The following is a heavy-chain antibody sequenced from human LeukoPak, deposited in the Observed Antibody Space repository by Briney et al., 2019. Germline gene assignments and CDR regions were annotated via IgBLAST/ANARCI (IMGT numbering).Heavy chain of an antibody. Sequence: SETLSLTCTVSGGSISSYYWTWIRQPPRKGLEWIGYIYYTGATSYNPSLKSRVTISVDTSKKQFSLKLTSVTAADTAVYYCARYGGSGWVIDNWGQGTLVTVSS. V-gene: IGHV4-59*08. CDR2: IYYTGAT. CDR1: GGSISSYY. J-gene: IGHJ4*02. D-gene: IGHD6-19*01. CDR3: ARYGGSGWVIDN.